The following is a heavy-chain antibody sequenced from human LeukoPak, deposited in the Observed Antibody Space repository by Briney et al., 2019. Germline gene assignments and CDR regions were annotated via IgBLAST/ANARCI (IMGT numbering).Heavy chain of an antibody. CDR2: ISHDGSNK. CDR3: ARVINDFWSGMDV. J-gene: IGHJ6*02. CDR1: GFPFSSYG. D-gene: IGHD3-3*01. Sequence: GRSLRLSCAASGFPFSSYGMHWVRQAPGKGPEWVAVISHDGSNKYYEDSVKGRFTISRDNSKNTLYLQMNSLRAEDTAVYYCARVINDFWSGMDVWGQGTTVTVSS. V-gene: IGHV3-30*03.